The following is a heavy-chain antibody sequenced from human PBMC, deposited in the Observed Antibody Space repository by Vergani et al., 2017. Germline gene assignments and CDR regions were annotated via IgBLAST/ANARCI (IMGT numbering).Heavy chain of an antibody. CDR1: GFTFSSYE. CDR3: RRGGSYLIGRGYDY. Sequence: EVQLVESGGGLVQPGGSLRLSCAASGFTFSSYEMNWVRQAPGKGLEWVSYISSSGSTIYYADSVKGRFTISRDNAKNSLYLQMNSLRAEDTAVYYCRRGGSYLIGRGYDYWGQGTLVTVSS. V-gene: IGHV3-48*03. J-gene: IGHJ4*02. D-gene: IGHD1-26*01. CDR2: ISSSGSTI.